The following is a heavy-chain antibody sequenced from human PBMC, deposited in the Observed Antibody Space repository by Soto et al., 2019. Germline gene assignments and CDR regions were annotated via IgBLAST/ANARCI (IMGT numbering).Heavy chain of an antibody. CDR3: ARDSSSSSLDY. D-gene: IGHD6-13*01. CDR1: GFTFSSYA. CDR2: ISYDGSNK. Sequence: PGGSLRLSCAASGFTFSSYAMSWVRQAPGKGLEWVVVISYDGSNKYYADSVKGRFTISRDNSKNTLYLQMNSLRAEDTAVYYCARDSSSSSLDYWGQGTLVTVSS. J-gene: IGHJ4*02. V-gene: IGHV3-30-3*01.